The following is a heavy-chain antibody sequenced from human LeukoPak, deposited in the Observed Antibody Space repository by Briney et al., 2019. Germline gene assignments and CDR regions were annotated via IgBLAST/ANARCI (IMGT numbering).Heavy chain of an antibody. V-gene: IGHV3-21*01. J-gene: IGHJ6*02. Sequence: PGGSLRLSCAASGFTFSSYSMNWVRQAPGKGLEWVSSISSSSSYIYYADSVKGRFTISRDNAKNSLYLQMNSLRAEDTAVYYCARGHPGDLYGMDVWGQGTTVTVSS. CDR2: ISSSSSYI. CDR1: GFTFSSYS. CDR3: ARGHPGDLYGMDV.